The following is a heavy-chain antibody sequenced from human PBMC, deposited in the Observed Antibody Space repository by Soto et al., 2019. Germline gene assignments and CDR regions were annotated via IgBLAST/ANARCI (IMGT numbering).Heavy chain of an antibody. V-gene: IGHV4-34*01. CDR3: VRGQWLPRGEY. Sequence: QVQLQQWGSGLLRPSETLSLTCGVSVGSFSGFFWTWIRQPPGKGLEWIGEINHSGSTNYNPALKSRVTLSMDMSENQFSLRLTSVTAADTAVYYCVRGQWLPRGEYWGQGTLVTVSS. CDR1: VGSFSGFF. J-gene: IGHJ4*02. D-gene: IGHD6-19*01. CDR2: INHSGST.